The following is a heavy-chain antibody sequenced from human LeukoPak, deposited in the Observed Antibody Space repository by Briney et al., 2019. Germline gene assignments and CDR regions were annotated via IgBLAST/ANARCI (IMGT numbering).Heavy chain of an antibody. CDR3: ARLGFGELLYGWFDP. J-gene: IGHJ5*02. CDR2: IYYSGST. V-gene: IGHV4-59*01. CDR1: GGSISSYY. D-gene: IGHD3-10*01. Sequence: SETLSLTCTVAGGSISSYYWSWIRQPPGKGREGIGYIYYSGSTNYNPSLKSRVTISVDTSKNQFSLKLSSVTAADTAVYYCARLGFGELLYGWFDPWGQGTLVTVSS.